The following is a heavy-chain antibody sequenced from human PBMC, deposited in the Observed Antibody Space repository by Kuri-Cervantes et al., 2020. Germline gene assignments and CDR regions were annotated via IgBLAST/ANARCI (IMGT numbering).Heavy chain of an antibody. CDR3: AKPDRGVVKDY. CDR2: IWSDGNNK. V-gene: IGHV3-30*02. D-gene: IGHD4-23*01. Sequence: GGSLRLSCAASGLTFRSCGMHWVRQAPGKGLEWVAFIWSDGNNKYYAESVKGRFTISRDNSKNTLYLQMNSLRAEDTAVYYCAKPDRGVVKDYWGQGTLVTVSS. CDR1: GLTFRSCG. J-gene: IGHJ4*02.